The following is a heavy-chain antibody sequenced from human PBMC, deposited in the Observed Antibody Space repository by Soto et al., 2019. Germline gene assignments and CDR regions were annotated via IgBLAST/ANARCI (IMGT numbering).Heavy chain of an antibody. CDR1: GYSFTSYW. CDR2: IYPGDSDT. Sequence: GESQKISCKGSGYSFTSYWIGWARQMPGKGLEWMGIIYPGDSDTRYSPSFQGQVTISADKSISTAYLQWSSLKASDTAMYYCARFGHPQRKDYYGMDVWGQGTTVTVSS. D-gene: IGHD2-2*01. CDR3: ARFGHPQRKDYYGMDV. V-gene: IGHV5-51*01. J-gene: IGHJ6*02.